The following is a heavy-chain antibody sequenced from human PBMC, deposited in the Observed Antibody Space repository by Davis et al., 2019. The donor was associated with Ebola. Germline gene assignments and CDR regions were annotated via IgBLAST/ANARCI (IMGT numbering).Heavy chain of an antibody. V-gene: IGHV4-39*01. Sequence: MPSETLSLTCSVSGDSISTTSYLWGWIRQSPGKGLEWIGSIYYTGSSYYNPSLKSRVTMSVDTAKNDFSLTLASMTAADTAVYYCARQAAIYLDSGWYRHFDYWGQGILVTVSS. CDR1: GDSISTTSYL. CDR3: ARQAAIYLDSGWYRHFDY. CDR2: IYYTGSS. D-gene: IGHD6-19*01. J-gene: IGHJ4*02.